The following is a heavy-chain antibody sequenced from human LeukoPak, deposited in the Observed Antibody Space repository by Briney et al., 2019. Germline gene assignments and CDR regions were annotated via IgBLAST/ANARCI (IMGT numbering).Heavy chain of an antibody. J-gene: IGHJ4*02. D-gene: IGHD2-2*01. CDR3: ARLLVPAAGGYYFDN. CDR1: GGSISTYH. Sequence: SETLSLTCTVSGGSISTYHWSWIRQPAGKGLEWIGHIYTSGSTNYNPSLESRVAMSVDMSKNQFSLKLNSVTAADTAVYYCARLLVPAAGGYYFDNWGQGTLVTVSS. CDR2: IYTSGST. V-gene: IGHV4-4*07.